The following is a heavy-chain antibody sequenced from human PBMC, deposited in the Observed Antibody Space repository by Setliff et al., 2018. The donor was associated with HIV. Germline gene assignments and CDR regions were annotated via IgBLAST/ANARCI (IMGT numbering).Heavy chain of an antibody. Sequence: SETLSLTCTVSGGSISSQYWSWIRQPPGKGLEWIGHISYSGIPNYNPPLRGRVTISVDTSNNQFSLKLSSVTAADTAVYYCARVSYYGSFSYNYYMDVWGKGPTVTVSS. CDR2: ISYSGIP. V-gene: IGHV4-59*11. CDR3: ARVSYYGSFSYNYYMDV. CDR1: GGSISSQY. D-gene: IGHD3-10*01. J-gene: IGHJ6*03.